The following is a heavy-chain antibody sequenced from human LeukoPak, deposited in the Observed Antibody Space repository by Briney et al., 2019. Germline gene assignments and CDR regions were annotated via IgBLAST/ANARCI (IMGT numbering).Heavy chain of an antibody. CDR2: FSRSGTTTYT. CDR3: ARQGLGQFYLDY. D-gene: IGHD6-19*01. V-gene: IGHV3-11*03. J-gene: IGHJ4*02. Sequence: PGGSLRLSCEASGFIFNDYYMSWIRQAPGKGLEWVSYFSRSGTTTYTNYADSVKGRFTISRDNAKNSLSLQMNSLRAEDTAIYYCARQGLGQFYLDYWGQGTLVTVPS. CDR1: GFIFNDYY.